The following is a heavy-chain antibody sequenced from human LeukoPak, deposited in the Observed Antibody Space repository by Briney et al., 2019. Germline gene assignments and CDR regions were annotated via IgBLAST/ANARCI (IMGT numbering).Heavy chain of an antibody. CDR3: ARDYIKTGTTKYYYYMDV. CDR2: IYHSGST. J-gene: IGHJ6*03. D-gene: IGHD1-1*01. CDR1: GYYICTGYY. V-gene: IGHV4-38-2*02. Sequence: KPSETLSITYACSGYYICTGYYWGWIRQPPGKGLERMESIYHSGSTYYNPSLNSRVTVSVLTSKSQFSLKLSSVTAPDTAVYYCARDYIKTGTTKYYYYMDVWGKGTTVTVSS.